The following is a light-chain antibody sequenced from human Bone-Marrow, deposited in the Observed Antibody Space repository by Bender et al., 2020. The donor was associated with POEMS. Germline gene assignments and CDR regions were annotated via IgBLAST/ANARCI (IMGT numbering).Light chain of an antibody. Sequence: QSVVTQPPSLSEAPRQRVTISCSVSSSNIGHHGVNWYKQLPGEVPKLLIYYDDLLTPGVSDRFAASKSGASASMAISELQSEDEALYYCSAWDDSLSGWVFGGGTKLTVL. CDR1: SSNIGHHG. V-gene: IGLV1-36*01. CDR2: YDD. J-gene: IGLJ3*02. CDR3: SAWDDSLSGWV.